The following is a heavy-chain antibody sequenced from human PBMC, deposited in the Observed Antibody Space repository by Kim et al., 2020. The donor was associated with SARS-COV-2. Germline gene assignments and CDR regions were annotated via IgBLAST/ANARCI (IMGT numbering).Heavy chain of an antibody. CDR3: AIQREYYDILTGYYGYFDY. Sequence: GGSLRLSCAASGFTFSSYSMNWVRQAPGKGLEWVSSISSSSYIYYADSVKGRFTISRDNAKNSLYLQMNSLRAEDTAVYYCAIQREYYDILTGYYGYFDYWGQGTLVTVSS. J-gene: IGHJ4*02. D-gene: IGHD3-9*01. V-gene: IGHV3-21*04. CDR2: ISSSSYI. CDR1: GFTFSSYS.